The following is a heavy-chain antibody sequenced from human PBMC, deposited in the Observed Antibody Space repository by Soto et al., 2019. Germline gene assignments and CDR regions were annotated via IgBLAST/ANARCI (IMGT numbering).Heavy chain of an antibody. D-gene: IGHD1-7*01. CDR1: GGSISSGGYY. J-gene: IGHJ6*02. CDR2: IYYSGST. CDR3: ARASYNWNYVAAMGV. V-gene: IGHV4-31*03. Sequence: SETLSLTCTVSGGSISSGGYYWSWIRQHPGKGLEWIGYIYYSGSTYYNPSLKSRVTISVDTSKNQFSLKLSSVTAADTAVYYCARASYNWNYVAAMGVWGQGTTVTVS.